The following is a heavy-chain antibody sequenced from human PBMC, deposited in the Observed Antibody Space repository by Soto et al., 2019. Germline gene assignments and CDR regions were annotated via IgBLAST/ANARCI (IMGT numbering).Heavy chain of an antibody. CDR2: IYTSGST. CDR1: GGSISSYY. Sequence: PSETLSLTCTVSGGSISSYYWSWIRQPAGKGLEWIGRIYTSGSTNYNPSLKSRVTMSVDTSKNQFSLKLSSVTAADTAVYYCARVVRYNWNDDYYYGMDVWGQGTTVTVSS. J-gene: IGHJ6*02. D-gene: IGHD1-1*01. V-gene: IGHV4-4*07. CDR3: ARVVRYNWNDDYYYGMDV.